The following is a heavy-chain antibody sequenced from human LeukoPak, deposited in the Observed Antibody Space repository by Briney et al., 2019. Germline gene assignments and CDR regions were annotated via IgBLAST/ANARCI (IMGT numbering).Heavy chain of an antibody. Sequence: GGSLRLSCAASGFTISNHWMHWVRHAPGKGLVWVSRINSDGRRTRYADSVKGRFTISRDNAKNTLYLQMNSLRPDDTAVYYCAREVEVVPATMGAYYYYYMDVWGKGTTVTVSS. CDR1: GFTISNHW. CDR3: AREVEVVPATMGAYYYYYMDV. J-gene: IGHJ6*03. CDR2: INSDGRRT. V-gene: IGHV3-74*01. D-gene: IGHD2-2*01.